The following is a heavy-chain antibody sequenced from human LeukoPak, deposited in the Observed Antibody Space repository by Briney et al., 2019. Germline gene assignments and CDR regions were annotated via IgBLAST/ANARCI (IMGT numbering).Heavy chain of an antibody. CDR1: GYTFSIYA. CDR3: ARGVWSSHNKEYFLDY. CDR2: INAGKGKT. V-gene: IGHV1-3*01. J-gene: IGHJ4*02. Sequence: ASVKVSCKTSGYTFSIYAMNWVRQAPGQRPEWMGWINAGKGKTKYSQRFQGRVTITRDTSASTAYMELSSLRSEDTAIYYCARGVWSSHNKEYFLDYWGQGTLVTVSS. D-gene: IGHD2-2*01.